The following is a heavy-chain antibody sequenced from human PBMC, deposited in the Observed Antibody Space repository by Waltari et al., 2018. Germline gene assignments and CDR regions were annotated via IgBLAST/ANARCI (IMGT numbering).Heavy chain of an antibody. V-gene: IGHV3-9*03. Sequence: EVQLVESGGGLVQPGRSLRLSCAASGFTFDDYAMHWVRQAPGKGLEWVSGISGNSGSIGYADSGKGRFTISRDNAKNSLYLQMNSLRAEDMALYYCAKSVAGTRGYFDYWGQGTLVTVSS. CDR2: ISGNSGSI. D-gene: IGHD6-19*01. J-gene: IGHJ4*02. CDR1: GFTFDDYA. CDR3: AKSVAGTRGYFDY.